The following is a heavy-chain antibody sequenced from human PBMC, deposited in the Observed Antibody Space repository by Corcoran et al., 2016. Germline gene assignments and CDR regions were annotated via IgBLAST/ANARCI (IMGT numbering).Heavy chain of an antibody. J-gene: IGHJ2*01. CDR3: ASGPGTTWPYWYFDL. CDR2: IYYSGST. CDR1: GGSISSSSYY. D-gene: IGHD4-17*01. V-gene: IGHV4-39*07. Sequence: QLQLQESGPGLVKPSETLSLTCTVSGGSISSSSYYWGWIRQPPGKGLEWIGSIYYSGSTYYNPSLKSRVTISVDTSKNQFSLKLRSVTAADAAVYDCASGPGTTWPYWYFDLWGRGTLGTVSS.